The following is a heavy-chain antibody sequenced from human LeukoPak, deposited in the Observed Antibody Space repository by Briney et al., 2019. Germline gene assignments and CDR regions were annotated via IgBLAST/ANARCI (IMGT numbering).Heavy chain of an antibody. J-gene: IGHJ6*02. V-gene: IGHV1-2*02. CDR3: ASVRYYYYYGMDV. CDR1: GYTFAGYY. Sequence: ASVKVSCKASGYTFAGYYMHWVRQAPGQGLEWMGWINPNSGGTNYAQKFQGRVTMTRDTSISTAYMELSRLRSDDTAVYYCASVRYYYYYGMDVWGQGTTVTVSS. CDR2: INPNSGGT.